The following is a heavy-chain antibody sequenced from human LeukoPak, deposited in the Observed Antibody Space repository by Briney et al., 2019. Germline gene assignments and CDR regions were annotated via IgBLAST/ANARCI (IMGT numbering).Heavy chain of an antibody. D-gene: IGHD2-2*01. CDR1: GFTFSSFA. J-gene: IGHJ4*02. Sequence: GGSLRLSCVVSGFTFSSFAMTWVRQAPGRGLEWVSSIRGSGGGTDYADSVRGRFTISRDNSKNTLYLQMNSLRAEDTAVYYCAKDAPVNIVVVPAANSWGQGTLVTVSS. CDR2: IRGSGGGT. CDR3: AKDAPVNIVVVPAANS. V-gene: IGHV3-23*01.